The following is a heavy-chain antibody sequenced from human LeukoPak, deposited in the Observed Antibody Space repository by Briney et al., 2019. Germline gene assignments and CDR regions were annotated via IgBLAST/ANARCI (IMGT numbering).Heavy chain of an antibody. CDR1: GYTFTGYY. CDR2: INPNSGGT. CDR3: ASSGYCSGGSCWGYYYYMDV. D-gene: IGHD2-15*01. V-gene: IGHV1-2*02. J-gene: IGHJ6*03. Sequence: GASVKVSCKASGYTFTGYYMHWVRQAPGQGLEWMGWINPNSGGTNYAQKFQGRVTMTRDTSISTAYMELSRLRSDDTAVYYCASSGYCSGGSCWGYYYYMDVWGKGTTVTVSS.